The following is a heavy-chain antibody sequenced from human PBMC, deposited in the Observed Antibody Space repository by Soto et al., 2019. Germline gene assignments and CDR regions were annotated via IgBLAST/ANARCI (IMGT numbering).Heavy chain of an antibody. J-gene: IGHJ4*02. V-gene: IGHV5-10-1*01. D-gene: IGHD3-22*01. CDR3: ARQIYDSDTGPNFQYYFDS. CDR1: GYSFTSYW. Sequence: GESLKISCKGSGYSFTSYWIGWVRQKPGKGLEWMGRIDPSDSQTYYSPSFRGHVTISVTKSITTVFLQWSSLRASDTAMYYCARQIYDSDTGPNFQYYFDSWGQGTPVTVSS. CDR2: IDPSDSQT.